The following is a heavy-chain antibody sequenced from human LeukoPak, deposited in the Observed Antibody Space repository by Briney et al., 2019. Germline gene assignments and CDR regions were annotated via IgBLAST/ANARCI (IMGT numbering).Heavy chain of an antibody. V-gene: IGHV1-69*06. Sequence: ASVKVSCKASGGTFSSYAISWVRQAPGQGLEWMGGIIPIFGTANYAQKFQGRVTITADKSTSTAYMELSSLRSEDTAVYYCARVLRYCSGGNCYSGGLGYMDVWGKGTTVTISS. CDR1: GGTFSSYA. CDR2: IIPIFGTA. D-gene: IGHD2-15*01. CDR3: ARVLRYCSGGNCYSGGLGYMDV. J-gene: IGHJ6*03.